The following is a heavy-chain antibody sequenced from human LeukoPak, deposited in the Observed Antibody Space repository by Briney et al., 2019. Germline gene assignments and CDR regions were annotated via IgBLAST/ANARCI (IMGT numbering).Heavy chain of an antibody. CDR2: IIPIFGTA. J-gene: IGHJ5*02. D-gene: IGHD6-6*01. CDR3: ARGVRSFDSSSSNRFDP. V-gene: IGHV1-69*05. CDR1: GGTFSSYA. Sequence: SVKVSCKASGGTFSSYAISWVRQAPGQGLEWMGGIIPIFGTANYAQKFQGRVTITTDESTSTAYMELSSLRSEDTAVYYCARGVRSFDSSSSNRFDPWGQGTLVTVSS.